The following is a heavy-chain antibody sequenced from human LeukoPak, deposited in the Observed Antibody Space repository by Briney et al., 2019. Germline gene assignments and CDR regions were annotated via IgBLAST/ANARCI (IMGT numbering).Heavy chain of an antibody. CDR2: IYSGGST. V-gene: IGHV3-53*01. Sequence: GGSLRLSCAASGFTVSSNYMSWVRQTPGKGLEWVSVIYSGGSTYYADSVKGRFTISRDNSKNTLYLQMNSLRAEDTAVYYCARESRVSGPFDYWGQGTLVTVSS. J-gene: IGHJ4*02. CDR3: ARESRVSGPFDY. CDR1: GFTVSSNY. D-gene: IGHD6-19*01.